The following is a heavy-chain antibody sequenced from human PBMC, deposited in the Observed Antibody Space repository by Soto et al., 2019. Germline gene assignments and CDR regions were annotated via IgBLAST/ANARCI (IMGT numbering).Heavy chain of an antibody. CDR3: ARPLPARYFGWLPNYYYYYGMDV. J-gene: IGHJ6*02. CDR1: GGTFSSYA. Sequence: QVQLVQSGAEVKKPGSSVKVSCKASGGTFSSYAISWVRQAPGQGLEWMGGIIPIFGTANYAQKFQGRVTITADESTSPAYMELSSLRSEDTAVYYCARPLPARYFGWLPNYYYYYGMDVWGQGTTVTVSS. V-gene: IGHV1-69*01. D-gene: IGHD3-9*01. CDR2: IIPIFGTA.